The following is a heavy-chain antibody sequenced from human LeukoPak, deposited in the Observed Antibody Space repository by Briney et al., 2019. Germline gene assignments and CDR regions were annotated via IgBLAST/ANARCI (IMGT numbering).Heavy chain of an antibody. V-gene: IGHV3-7*01. D-gene: IGHD6-13*01. CDR2: IKQDGSEE. J-gene: IGHJ4*02. CDR3: ARVGIIAAAGSNDY. Sequence: GGSLRLSCAASGFTFSSYWMSWVRQAPGKGLEWVANIKQDGSEEYYVDSVKGRFTISRDNAKNSLYLQMNSLRAEDTAVYYCARVGIIAAAGSNDYWGQGTLVTVSS. CDR1: GFTFSSYW.